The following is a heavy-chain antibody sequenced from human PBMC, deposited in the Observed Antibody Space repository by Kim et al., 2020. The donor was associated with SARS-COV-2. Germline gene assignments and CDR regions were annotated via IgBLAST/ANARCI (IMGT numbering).Heavy chain of an antibody. V-gene: IGHV3-30*04. J-gene: IGHJ6*02. CDR3: AGDLGSSMDV. Sequence: GGSLRLSCAASGFTFSSYAMHWVRQAPGKGLEWVAVISYDGSNKYYADSVKGRFTISRDNSKNTLYLQMNSLRAEDTAVYYCAGDLGSSMDVWGQGTTVTVS. CDR1: GFTFSSYA. CDR2: ISYDGSNK. D-gene: IGHD2-2*01.